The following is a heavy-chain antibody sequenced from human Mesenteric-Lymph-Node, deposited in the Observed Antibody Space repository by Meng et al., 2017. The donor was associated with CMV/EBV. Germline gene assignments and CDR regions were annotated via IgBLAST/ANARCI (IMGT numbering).Heavy chain of an antibody. CDR2: MKPHSLNT. J-gene: IGHJ4*02. D-gene: IGHD3-10*01. Sequence: ASVKVSCKASGYTFTTYDIHWVRQTTGQGLEWMGWMKPHSLNTRYAEDFQDRVAMTSDTSITTAYLELSRLTSDDTAIYYCVRSPFPGDFWGQGTLVTVSS. V-gene: IGHV1-8*01. CDR3: VRSPFPGDF. CDR1: GYTFTTYD.